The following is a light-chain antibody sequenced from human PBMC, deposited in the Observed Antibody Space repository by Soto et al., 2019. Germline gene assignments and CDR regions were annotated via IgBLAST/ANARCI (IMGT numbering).Light chain of an antibody. CDR3: SSYAGSNSVV. J-gene: IGLJ2*01. V-gene: IGLV2-11*01. CDR1: SSDVGGYNY. Sequence: QSVLTQPRSVSGSPGQSVTISCTGTSSDVGGYNYVSWYQQHPGKAPKLMIYDVSTRPSGVPDRFSGSKSGNTASLTISGLQAEDEADYYCSSYAGSNSVVFGGGTKLT. CDR2: DVS.